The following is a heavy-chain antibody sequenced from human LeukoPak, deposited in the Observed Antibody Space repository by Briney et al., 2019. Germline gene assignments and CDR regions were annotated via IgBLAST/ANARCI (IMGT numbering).Heavy chain of an antibody. J-gene: IGHJ3*02. Sequence: GGSLRLSCAASGFTFGDYAMNWGRQAPGKGLEWVSGISWDSRTINYADSERGRFTISRDNAKSSLYLQMNSLRPEDTALYYCAKASTSYGYKDDAFDIWGQGTMVTVSS. V-gene: IGHV3-9*01. D-gene: IGHD3-16*01. CDR3: AKASTSYGYKDDAFDI. CDR2: ISWDSRTI. CDR1: GFTFGDYA.